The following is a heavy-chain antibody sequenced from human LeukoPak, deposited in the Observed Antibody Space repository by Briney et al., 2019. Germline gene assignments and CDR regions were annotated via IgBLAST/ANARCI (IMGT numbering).Heavy chain of an antibody. V-gene: IGHV1-8*01. Sequence: GASVKVSCKASGYTFTSYDINWVRQAPGQGLEWMGWMNPNSGNTGYAQKFQGRVTMTRNTSISTAYMELSSLRSEDTAVYYCARRLRGYGNWFDPWGQGTLVTVSS. D-gene: IGHD3-22*01. CDR3: ARRLRGYGNWFDP. CDR1: GYTFTSYD. J-gene: IGHJ5*02. CDR2: MNPNSGNT.